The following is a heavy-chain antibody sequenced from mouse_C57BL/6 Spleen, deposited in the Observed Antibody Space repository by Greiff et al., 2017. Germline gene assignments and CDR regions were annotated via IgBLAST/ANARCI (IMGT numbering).Heavy chain of an antibody. CDR2: IDPSDSYT. D-gene: IGHD1-1*01. Sequence: VQLQQPGAELVRPGTSVKLSCKASGYTFTSYWMHWVKQRPGQGLEWIGVIDPSDSYTNSNQKFKGKATLTVDTSSSTAYMQLSSLTSEDSAVYYCARYGVYGSSYGFAYWGQGTLVTVSA. CDR3: ARYGVYGSSYGFAY. CDR1: GYTFTSYW. J-gene: IGHJ3*01. V-gene: IGHV1-59*01.